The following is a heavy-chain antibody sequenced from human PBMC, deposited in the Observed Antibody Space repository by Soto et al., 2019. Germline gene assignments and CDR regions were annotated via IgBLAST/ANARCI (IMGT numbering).Heavy chain of an antibody. J-gene: IGHJ4*02. CDR2: ISYDGSNK. Sequence: GGSLRLSCAASGFTFSSYAMHWVRQAPGKGLEWVAVISYDGSNKYHADSVKGRFTISRDNSKDTLYLQMNSLRAEDTAVYYCARGFPHSSGYYGGEYYFDYWGQGT. CDR1: GFTFSSYA. D-gene: IGHD3-22*01. V-gene: IGHV3-30-3*01. CDR3: ARGFPHSSGYYGGEYYFDY.